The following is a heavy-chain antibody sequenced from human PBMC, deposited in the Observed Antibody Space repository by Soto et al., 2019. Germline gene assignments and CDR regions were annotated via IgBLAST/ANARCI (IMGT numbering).Heavy chain of an antibody. CDR2: IYYSGST. D-gene: IGHD6-19*01. J-gene: IGHJ4*02. Sequence: QVQLQESGPGLVKPSETLSLTCTVSGGSISSYYWSWIRQPPGKGLEWIGYIYYSGSTNYNPSLKSRATISVDTSRNPSSLKLSSVTAADTAVYSCAREYSSGWYYFDYWGQGTLVTVSS. CDR1: GGSISSYY. CDR3: AREYSSGWYYFDY. V-gene: IGHV4-59*01.